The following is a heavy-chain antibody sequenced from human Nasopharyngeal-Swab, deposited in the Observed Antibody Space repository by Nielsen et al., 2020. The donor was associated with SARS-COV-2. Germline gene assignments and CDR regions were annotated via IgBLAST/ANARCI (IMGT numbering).Heavy chain of an antibody. CDR2: IFFSGST. J-gene: IGHJ4*02. CDR1: SASMSGYY. V-gene: IGHV4-59*08. D-gene: IGHD3-22*01. Sequence: SETLSLTCTVSSASMSGYYWSWLRQSPGKGLEWIGYIFFSGSTNYNPSLKSRVTLSVDTSKNQFSLKLSSVTAADTAVYYCARQGGEYYDSSGYYYYPLVPFDYWGQGTLVTVSS. CDR3: ARQGGEYYDSSGYYYYPLVPFDY.